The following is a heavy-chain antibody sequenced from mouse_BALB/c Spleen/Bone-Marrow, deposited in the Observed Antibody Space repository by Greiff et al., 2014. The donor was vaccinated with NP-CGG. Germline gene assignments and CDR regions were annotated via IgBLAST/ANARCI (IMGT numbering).Heavy chain of an antibody. Sequence: VQLQQSGADLVKPGASVKLSCKASGYTFTSYWMHWVKQRPGQGLEWIGEIDPSDSYTNYNQKFKGKATLTVDKSSSTAYMQLSSLTSEDSVVYYCARGLYGDSVYWGQGTILTVSS. V-gene: IGHV1-69*02. CDR1: GYTFTSYW. CDR2: IDPSDSYT. CDR3: ARGLYGDSVY. J-gene: IGHJ2*01. D-gene: IGHD2-13*01.